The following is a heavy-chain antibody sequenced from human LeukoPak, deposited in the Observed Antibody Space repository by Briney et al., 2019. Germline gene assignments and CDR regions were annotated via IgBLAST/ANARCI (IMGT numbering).Heavy chain of an antibody. CDR3: ARLGMGTTHAFDI. D-gene: IGHD5-18*01. V-gene: IGHV1-2*02. J-gene: IGHJ3*02. CDR1: GYTFTGYY. Sequence: ASVKVSCKASGYTFTGYYMHWVRQAPGQRLEWMGWINPNSGGTNYAQKFQGRVTMTRDTSISTAYMELSRLRSDDTAVYYCARLGMGTTHAFDIWGQGTMVTVSS. CDR2: INPNSGGT.